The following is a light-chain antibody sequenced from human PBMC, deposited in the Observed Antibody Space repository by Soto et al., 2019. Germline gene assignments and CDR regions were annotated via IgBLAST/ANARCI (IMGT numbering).Light chain of an antibody. Sequence: EIVLTQSPATLSMSPGERATLSCRASQSVSTDLAWYQQKPGQAPRLLIFDASNRASGIQSRFSGSGSGTNFTLTISRLEPEDFAVYFCQQRSHWPPFTFGGGTKVEIK. CDR1: QSVSTD. CDR3: QQRSHWPPFT. CDR2: DAS. V-gene: IGKV3-11*01. J-gene: IGKJ4*01.